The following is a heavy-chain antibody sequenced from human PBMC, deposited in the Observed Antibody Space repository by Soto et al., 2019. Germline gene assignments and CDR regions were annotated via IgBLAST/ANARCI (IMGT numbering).Heavy chain of an antibody. CDR2: ISYDGSNK. D-gene: IGHD3-3*01. Sequence: QVQLVESGGGVVQPGRSLRLSCAASGFTFSSCAMHWVRQAPGKGLEWVALISYDGSNKYYADSVKGRFTISRDNSKNTLYLKMNSLRAEDTAVYYFARDKRDLRFLEWSYYFDYWGQGTLVTVSS. CDR1: GFTFSSCA. V-gene: IGHV3-30-3*01. J-gene: IGHJ4*02. CDR3: ARDKRDLRFLEWSYYFDY.